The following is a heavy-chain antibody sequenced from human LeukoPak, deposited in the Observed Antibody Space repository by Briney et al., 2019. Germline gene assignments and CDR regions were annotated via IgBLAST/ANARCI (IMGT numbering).Heavy chain of an antibody. CDR2: INPNSGGT. Sequence: ASVKVSCKASGYTFTGYYMHWVRQAPGQGLEWMGWINPNSGGTNYAQKFQGRVTMTRDTSISTAYMELSRLRSDDTAVYYCAGGAGLVKVYRDYYMDVWGKGTTVTISS. V-gene: IGHV1-2*02. J-gene: IGHJ6*03. CDR1: GYTFTGYY. CDR3: AGGAGLVKVYRDYYMDV. D-gene: IGHD3-16*02.